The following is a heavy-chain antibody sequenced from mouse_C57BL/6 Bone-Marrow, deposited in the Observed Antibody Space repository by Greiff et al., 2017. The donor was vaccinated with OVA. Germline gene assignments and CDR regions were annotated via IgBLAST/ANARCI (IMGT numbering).Heavy chain of an antibody. CDR3: ARRSNYVTAWFAY. J-gene: IGHJ3*01. CDR1: GYTFTGYW. D-gene: IGHD2-5*01. Sequence: QVQLQQSGAELMKPGASVKLSCKATGYTFTGYWIEWVKQRPGHGLEWIGEILPGSGSTNYNEKFKGKATFTADTSANTAYMQLSSLTTEDSAIYYCARRSNYVTAWFAYWGQGTLVTVSA. CDR2: ILPGSGST. V-gene: IGHV1-9*01.